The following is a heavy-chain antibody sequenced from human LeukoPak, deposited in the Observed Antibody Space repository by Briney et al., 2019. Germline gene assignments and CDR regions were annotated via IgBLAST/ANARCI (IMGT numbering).Heavy chain of an antibody. CDR1: VFTFSSFP. D-gene: IGHD4-17*01. CDR3: AKEPDGDYVYYYCSYGMDV. V-gene: IGHV3-23*01. CDR2: ISGNGGST. J-gene: IGHJ6*02. Sequence: PGGSLRLSCAAPVFTFSSFPMSWVRQTPAKVLEWVSAISGNGGSTYYADSVKGRFTISRDNSKNTLYLQMNSLRAEDTAVYYCAKEPDGDYVYYYCSYGMDVWGQGTTVTVSS.